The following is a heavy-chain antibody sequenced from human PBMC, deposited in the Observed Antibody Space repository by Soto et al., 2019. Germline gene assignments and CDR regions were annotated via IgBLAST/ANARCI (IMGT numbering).Heavy chain of an antibody. Sequence: GSLRLSCAASGFTFSSYAMSWVRQAPGKGLEWVSAISGSGGSTYYADSVKGRFTISRDNSKNTLYLQMNSLRAEDTAVYYCATAEYNWNDHDAFDIWGQGTMVPVSS. J-gene: IGHJ3*02. CDR2: ISGSGGST. CDR3: ATAEYNWNDHDAFDI. CDR1: GFTFSSYA. V-gene: IGHV3-23*01. D-gene: IGHD1-1*01.